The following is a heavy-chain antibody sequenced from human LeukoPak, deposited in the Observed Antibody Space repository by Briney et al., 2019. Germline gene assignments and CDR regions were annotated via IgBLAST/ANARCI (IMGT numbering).Heavy chain of an antibody. CDR2: ILYDGSLE. CDR3: ARGAILGGYNLIDD. Sequence: PGKSLRLSCAASGFSFGTYAMHWVRQAPGKGLEWVALILYDGSLENTADSVRGRSIISRDNSKNTLFLQMNSLRIEDTAVYYCARGAILGGYNLIDDWGQGTLVTVSS. V-gene: IGHV3-30*04. J-gene: IGHJ4*02. D-gene: IGHD1-26*01. CDR1: GFSFGTYA.